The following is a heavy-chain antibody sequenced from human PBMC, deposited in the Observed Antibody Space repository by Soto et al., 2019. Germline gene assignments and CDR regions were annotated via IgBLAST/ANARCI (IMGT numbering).Heavy chain of an antibody. CDR3: ARPPGASWLERTAMLSDAFDI. V-gene: IGHV4-39*01. CDR2: LYYSGST. CDR1: GGSLSSSSYY. J-gene: IGHJ3*02. Sequence: QLQLQESGPGLVKPSETLSLTCTVSGGSLSSSSYYWGWIRQPPGKGLEWIGSLYYSGSTYYNPYLKSRVTISVDTSNNHLPLELSPVPAADTAVYYCARPPGASWLERTAMLSDAFDIWGQGTMVTVSS. D-gene: IGHD6-19*01.